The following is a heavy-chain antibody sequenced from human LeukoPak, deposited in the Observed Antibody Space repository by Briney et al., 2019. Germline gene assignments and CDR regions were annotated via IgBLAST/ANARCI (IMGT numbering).Heavy chain of an antibody. J-gene: IGHJ4*02. Sequence: ASVKVSCKAAGYTFTCYYMHWVRQAPGQGLGWGGGINPNSGGTNYAQKFQGRVTMTRDTSISTAYMELRRLRDDDTAGYKCARDGGLNYYGSGSYYTAYYLDYWGQGTLVTVSS. D-gene: IGHD3-10*01. CDR3: ARDGGLNYYGSGSYYTAYYLDY. CDR2: INPNSGGT. V-gene: IGHV1-2*02. CDR1: GYTFTCYY.